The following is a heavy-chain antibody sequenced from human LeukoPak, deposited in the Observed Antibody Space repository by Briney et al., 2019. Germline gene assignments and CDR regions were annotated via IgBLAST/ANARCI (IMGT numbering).Heavy chain of an antibody. CDR3: ATDNVVVVAATPRGYWFDP. CDR2: FDPEDGET. CDR1: GYTLTELS. J-gene: IGHJ5*02. D-gene: IGHD2-15*01. V-gene: IGHV1-24*01. Sequence: ASVKVSCKVSGYTLTELSMHWVRQAPGKGLEWMGGFDPEDGETIYAQKFQGRVTMTEDTSTDTAYMELSSLRSEDTAVYYCATDNVVVVAATPRGYWFDPWGQGTLVTVSS.